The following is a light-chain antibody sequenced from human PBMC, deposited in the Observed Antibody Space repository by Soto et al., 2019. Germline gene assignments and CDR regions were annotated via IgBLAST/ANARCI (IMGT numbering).Light chain of an antibody. CDR3: CSYAGSYSYV. J-gene: IGLJ1*01. Sequence: QSALTQPASVSGSPGQSITISCTGTSSDVGGYNYVSWYQQHPGKAPKVIIYDVIKRPSGVPDRFSGSKSGNTASLTISGLQSDDEADYYCCSYAGSYSYVFGPGTKLTVL. CDR2: DVI. CDR1: SSDVGGYNY. V-gene: IGLV2-11*01.